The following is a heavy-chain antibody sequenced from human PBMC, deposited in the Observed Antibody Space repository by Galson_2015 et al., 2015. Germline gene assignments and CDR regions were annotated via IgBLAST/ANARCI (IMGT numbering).Heavy chain of an antibody. CDR2: IIPFYGTA. Sequence: SVKVCCKASGGTFYNYGFSWVRQAPGQGLEWMGGIIPFYGTANYAQKFQGRVTITADESTNTTYMELRNLRSEDTAMYYCARGPAARYYYYYMDVWGKGTTVTVSS. D-gene: IGHD2-2*01. CDR3: ARGPAARYYYYYMDV. V-gene: IGHV1-69*13. J-gene: IGHJ6*03. CDR1: GGTFYNYG.